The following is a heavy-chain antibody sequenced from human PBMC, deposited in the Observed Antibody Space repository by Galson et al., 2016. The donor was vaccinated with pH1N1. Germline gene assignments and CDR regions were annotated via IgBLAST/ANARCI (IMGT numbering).Heavy chain of an antibody. Sequence: PALVKPTQTLTLTCTFSGFSLSTSGVGVGWIRRPPGKALEWLALIYWDDDKRYSPSLKSRLTITKDTPKNHVVLTMTNMVPVDTATYYCARNGYGDYVGYFDYWGQGTLVTVSS. CDR3: ARNGYGDYVGYFDY. J-gene: IGHJ4*02. CDR1: GFSLSTSGVG. V-gene: IGHV2-5*02. D-gene: IGHD4-17*01. CDR2: IYWDDDK.